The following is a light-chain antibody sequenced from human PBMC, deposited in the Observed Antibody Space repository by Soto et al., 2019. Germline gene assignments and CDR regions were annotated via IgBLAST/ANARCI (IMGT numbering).Light chain of an antibody. V-gene: IGLV6-57*04. CDR2: EDN. J-gene: IGLJ2*01. CDR3: QSYDSSSVV. CDR1: SGSIASNY. Sequence: NFMLTQPHSVSESPGKTVTISCTRSSGSIASNYVQWYRQRPGSAPTTVIYEDNQRPSGVPDRFSGSIDSSSNSASLIISGLKTEDEADYYCQSYDSSSVVFGGGTQLTVL.